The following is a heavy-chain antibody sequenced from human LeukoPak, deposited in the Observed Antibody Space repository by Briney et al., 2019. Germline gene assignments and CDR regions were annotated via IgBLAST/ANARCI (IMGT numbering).Heavy chain of an antibody. CDR3: ARGRYCSSTSCYGGYYYYYYGMDV. D-gene: IGHD2-2*01. V-gene: IGHV4-34*01. Sequence: SETLSLTCAVYGGSFSGYYWSWIRQPPGKGLEWIGEINHSGSINYNPSLKSRVTISVDASKNQFSLKLSSVTAADTAVYYCARGRYCSSTSCYGGYYYYYYGMDVWGKGTTVTVSS. J-gene: IGHJ6*04. CDR1: GGSFSGYY. CDR2: INHSGSI.